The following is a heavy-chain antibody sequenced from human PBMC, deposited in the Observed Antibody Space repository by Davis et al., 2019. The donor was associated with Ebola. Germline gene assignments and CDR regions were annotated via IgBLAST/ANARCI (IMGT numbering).Heavy chain of an antibody. CDR1: GFTFTAYY. J-gene: IGHJ4*02. D-gene: IGHD6-13*01. CDR2: TISSCSTI. CDR3: ARESAKRIAAAPGGGY. Sequence: GGSLRLSCAASGFTFTAYYMSWIRQAPGKGLGWVSYTISSCSTIYYADSVKGRFTISRDNAKNSLYLQMNSLRAENTAVYYCARESAKRIAAAPGGGYWGQGTLVTVSS. V-gene: IGHV3-11*01.